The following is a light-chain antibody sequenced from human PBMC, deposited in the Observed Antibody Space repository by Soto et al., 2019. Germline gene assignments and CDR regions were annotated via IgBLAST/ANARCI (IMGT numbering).Light chain of an antibody. CDR3: QQYAKAPLT. J-gene: IGKJ1*01. V-gene: IGKV3-20*01. Sequence: EIVLTQSPATLSVSPGERATLSCRASQSVDSTYLAWYQQKPGQAPRLVIYGSTRRAPGVPDRFSGSGSGTDFALTISRLDPEDFAVYYCQQYAKAPLTFGQGTKVDIK. CDR2: GST. CDR1: QSVDSTY.